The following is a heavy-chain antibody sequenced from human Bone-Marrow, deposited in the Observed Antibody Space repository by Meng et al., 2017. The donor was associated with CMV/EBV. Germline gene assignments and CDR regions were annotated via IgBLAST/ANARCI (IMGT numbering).Heavy chain of an antibody. CDR1: GFIFNNYV. Sequence: GGSLRLSCAASGFIFNNYVMHWVRQAPGKGLEWVALIWSDGSTKHYADSVKARFTISRDNSKTTLYLQMNSLSAEATAVYFCAKESSGGGGGSAHDYWGQGTLVTVSS. V-gene: IGHV3-33*06. CDR2: IWSDGSTK. CDR3: AKESSGGGGGSAHDY. D-gene: IGHD2-15*01. J-gene: IGHJ4*02.